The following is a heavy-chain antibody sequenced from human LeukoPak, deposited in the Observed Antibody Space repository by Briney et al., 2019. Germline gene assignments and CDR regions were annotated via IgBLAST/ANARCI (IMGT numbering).Heavy chain of an antibody. V-gene: IGHV1-2*02. CDR1: GYSFTDYY. CDR2: INPNSGGT. D-gene: IGHD2-15*01. Sequence: GASVNVSCKASGYSFTDYYMHWVRQAPGQGLEWMGWINPNSGGTNYAQKFQGRVTMTWATSISTAYMDLSRLGSDDTAVYYCAVVNYFDFWGQGTLVTVSS. CDR3: AVVNYFDF. J-gene: IGHJ4*02.